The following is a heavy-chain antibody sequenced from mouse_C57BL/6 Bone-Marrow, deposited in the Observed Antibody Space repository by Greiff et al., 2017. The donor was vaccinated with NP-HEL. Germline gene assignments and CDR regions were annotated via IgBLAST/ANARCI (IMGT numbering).Heavy chain of an antibody. CDR2: ISNLAYSI. CDR3: ARHRGGTYAMDY. Sequence: DVMLVESGGGLVQPGGSLKLSCAASGFTFSDYGMAWVRQAPRKGPEWVAFISNLAYSIYYADTVTGRFTISRENAKNTLYLEMSSLRSEDTAMYYCARHRGGTYAMDYWGQGTSVTVSS. D-gene: IGHD4-1*01. V-gene: IGHV5-15*01. J-gene: IGHJ4*01. CDR1: GFTFSDYG.